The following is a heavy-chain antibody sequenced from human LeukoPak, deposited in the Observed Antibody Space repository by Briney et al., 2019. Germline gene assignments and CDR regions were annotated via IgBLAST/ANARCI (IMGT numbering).Heavy chain of an antibody. Sequence: SETLSLTCTVSGGSITSGIYCWDWIRQPPGKGLEWIGNFCYDGSTNYNPSLKSRVTVSADASKNHFSLILSSMTAADTAIYYCARQPTGYMDVWGKGTTVTVSS. CDR3: ARQPTGYMDV. V-gene: IGHV4-39*01. CDR2: FCYDGST. J-gene: IGHJ6*03. CDR1: GGSITSGIYC. D-gene: IGHD7-27*01.